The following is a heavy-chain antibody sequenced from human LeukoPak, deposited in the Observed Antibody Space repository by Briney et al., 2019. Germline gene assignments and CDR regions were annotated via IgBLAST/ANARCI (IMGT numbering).Heavy chain of an antibody. J-gene: IGHJ4*02. V-gene: IGHV3-30*04. CDR3: AVAATWDPQYDY. CDR2: ISYDGSNK. D-gene: IGHD2-15*01. Sequence: GGSLRPFCAASGFTLSSYAMHWVRQAPGKGLEWVAVISYDGSNKYYADSVKGRFTISRDNSKNTLYLQMNSLRAEDTAVYYCAVAATWDPQYDYWGQGTLVTVSS. CDR1: GFTLSSYA.